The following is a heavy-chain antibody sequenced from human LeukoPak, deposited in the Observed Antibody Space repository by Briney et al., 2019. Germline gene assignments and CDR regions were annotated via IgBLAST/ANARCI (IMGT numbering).Heavy chain of an antibody. D-gene: IGHD6-19*01. CDR2: MHPNSGGT. J-gene: IGHJ4*02. CDR1: GYTFTDYY. V-gene: IGHV1-2*02. Sequence: ASVKVSCKASGYTFTDYYLHWLRQAPGQGLEWMGWMHPNSGGTNYAQNFQGRVTMTRDTSINTAYMDLSRLRSDDTAVYYCARTRAIAVAPLGYWGQGTLVTVSS. CDR3: ARTRAIAVAPLGY.